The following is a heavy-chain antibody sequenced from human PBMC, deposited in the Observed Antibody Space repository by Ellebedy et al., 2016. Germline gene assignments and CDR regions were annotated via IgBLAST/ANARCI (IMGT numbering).Heavy chain of an antibody. CDR2: IYYSGST. CDR3: AREDYSEDVGLAFDI. Sequence: SETLSLTCTVSGGSISSGGYYWSWIRQHPGKGLEWIGYIYYSGSTYYNPSLKSRVTISVDTSKNQFSLKLSSVTAADTAVYYCAREDYSEDVGLAFDIWGQGTMVTVSS. CDR1: GGSISSGGYY. J-gene: IGHJ3*02. D-gene: IGHD2-15*01. V-gene: IGHV4-31*03.